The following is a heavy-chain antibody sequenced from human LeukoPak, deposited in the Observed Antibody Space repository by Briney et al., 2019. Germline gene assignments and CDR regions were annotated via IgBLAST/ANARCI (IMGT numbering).Heavy chain of an antibody. CDR1: GFTFSSYA. CDR2: ITRSSSYI. Sequence: GALRLSCAASGFTFSSYAMNWVRQAPGKGLEWVSSITRSSSYIYYADSVKGRFTISSDNAKNSLFLQVNSLRAEDTALYYCATSGSGGNYPLDYWGQGTLVTVSS. V-gene: IGHV3-21*01. J-gene: IGHJ4*02. CDR3: ATSGSGGNYPLDY. D-gene: IGHD1-26*01.